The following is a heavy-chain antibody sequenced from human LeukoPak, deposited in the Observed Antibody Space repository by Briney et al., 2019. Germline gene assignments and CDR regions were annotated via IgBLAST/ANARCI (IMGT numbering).Heavy chain of an antibody. CDR2: IYYSGST. Sequence: PSETLSLTCTGSGGSISSYYWSWIRQPPGKGLEWIGYIYYSGSTNYNPSLKSRVTISVDTSKNQFSLKLSSVTAADTAVYYCARRGYSSSWSNWFDPWGQGTLVTVSS. D-gene: IGHD6-13*01. J-gene: IGHJ5*02. V-gene: IGHV4-59*08. CDR3: ARRGYSSSWSNWFDP. CDR1: GGSISSYY.